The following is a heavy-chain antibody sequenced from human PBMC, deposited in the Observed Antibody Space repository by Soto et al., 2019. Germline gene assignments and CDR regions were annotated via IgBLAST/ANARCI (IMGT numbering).Heavy chain of an antibody. V-gene: IGHV1-69*12. Sequence: QVQLVQSGAEVKKPGSSVKVSCKASGGTFSSYAISWVRQAPGQGLGWMGGIIPICGTANYGQKFQGRVTTTADDSTRTAYIELSSLRSEDTAVDYCERDDSATWELHKWGQEPLVTVSS. CDR3: ERDDSATWELHK. CDR2: IIPICGTA. D-gene: IGHD1-26*01. CDR1: GGTFSSYA. J-gene: IGHJ4*02.